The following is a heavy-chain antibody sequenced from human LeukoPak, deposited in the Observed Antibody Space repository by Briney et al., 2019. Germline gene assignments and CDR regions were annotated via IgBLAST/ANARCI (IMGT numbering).Heavy chain of an antibody. Sequence: SVKVSCKASGGTFSSYAISWVRQAPGQGLEWTGRDIPLFGTTNYAQKFQGRVTITTDESTSTAYMELSSLRSEDTAVYYCAYGLALTGWFDPWGQGTLVTVSS. CDR2: DIPLFGTT. V-gene: IGHV1-69*05. CDR1: GGTFSSYA. J-gene: IGHJ5*02. D-gene: IGHD3/OR15-3a*01. CDR3: AYGLALTGWFDP.